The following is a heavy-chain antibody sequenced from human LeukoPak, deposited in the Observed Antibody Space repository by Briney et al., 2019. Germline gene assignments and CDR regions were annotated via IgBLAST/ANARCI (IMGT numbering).Heavy chain of an antibody. CDR1: GFTFSSYW. CDR2: LKQDGSEK. CDR3: ARDLGAERFGEYFDL. J-gene: IGHJ2*01. Sequence: GGSLRLSCAASGFTFSSYWMSWVRQAPGKGLEWVANLKQDGSEKYYVDSVKGRFTISRDNAKNTLYLQMNSLRAEDTAVYYCARDLGAERFGEYFDLWGRGTLVTVSS. V-gene: IGHV3-7*01. D-gene: IGHD3-10*01.